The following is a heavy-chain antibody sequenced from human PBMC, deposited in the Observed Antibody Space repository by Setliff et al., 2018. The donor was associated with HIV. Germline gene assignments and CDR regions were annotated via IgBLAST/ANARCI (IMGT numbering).Heavy chain of an antibody. D-gene: IGHD6-25*01. Sequence: SETLSLTCAVFGVSFRNSSCNWIRQPPGKGLEWIGEIDHSGRTTYNSSLRSRVTMSVDASKNQVSLRLTSMTAADTGVYYCARDQRLPGVQPPYWYFDLWGRGTMVTV. J-gene: IGHJ2*01. V-gene: IGHV4-34*01. CDR3: ARDQRLPGVQPPYWYFDL. CDR2: IDHSGRT. CDR1: GVSFRNSS.